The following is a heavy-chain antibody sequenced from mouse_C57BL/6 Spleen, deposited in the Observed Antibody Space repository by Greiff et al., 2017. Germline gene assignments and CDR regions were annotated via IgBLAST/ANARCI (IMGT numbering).Heavy chain of an antibody. D-gene: IGHD2-4*01. V-gene: IGHV1-22*01. CDR2: INPNNGGT. J-gene: IGHJ3*01. CDR3: ARRGYYYDYDVAWFAY. Sequence: VQLQQSGPELVKPGASVKMSCKASGYTFTDYNMHWVKQSHGKSLEWIGYINPNNGGTSYNQKFKGKGTLTVNKSSSTAYMELRSLTSEDSAVDYCARRGYYYDYDVAWFAYWGQGTLVTVSA. CDR1: GYTFTDYN.